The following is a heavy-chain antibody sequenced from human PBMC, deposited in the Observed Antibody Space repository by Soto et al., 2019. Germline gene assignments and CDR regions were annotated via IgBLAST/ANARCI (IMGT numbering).Heavy chain of an antibody. CDR2: INPSGGST. D-gene: IGHD6-13*01. CDR1: GYTFTSYY. CDR3: ARDWVRKWGSSWEGRDAFDF. Sequence: GASVKVSCKASGYTFTSYYMHWVRQAPGQGLEWMGIINPSGGSTSYAQKFQGRVTMTRDTSTSTVYMELSSLRSEDTAVYYCARDWVRKWGSSWEGRDAFDFWCQGTMVTVSS. J-gene: IGHJ3*01. V-gene: IGHV1-46*01.